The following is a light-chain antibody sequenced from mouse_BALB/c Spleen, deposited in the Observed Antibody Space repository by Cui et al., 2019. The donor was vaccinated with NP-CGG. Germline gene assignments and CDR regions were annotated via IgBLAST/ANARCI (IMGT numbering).Light chain of an antibody. CDR3: ALWYSNHWV. V-gene: IGLV1*01. Sequence: QAVVTQESALTTSPGETVTLTCRSSTGAVTTSNYANWVQEKPDHLFTGLIGGTNNRAPGLPARFSGSLIGDKAALTITGAQTDDEAIYFCALWYSNHWVFGGGTKLTVL. J-gene: IGLJ1*01. CDR2: GTN. CDR1: TGAVTTSNY.